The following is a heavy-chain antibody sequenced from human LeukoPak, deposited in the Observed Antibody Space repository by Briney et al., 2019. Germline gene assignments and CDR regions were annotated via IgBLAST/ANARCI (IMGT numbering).Heavy chain of an antibody. CDR1: GFTFGDYW. CDR2: IKQDGSEN. V-gene: IGHV3-7*05. D-gene: IGHD3-9*01. CDR3: ATYWRHFDWLLSDI. J-gene: IGHJ3*02. Sequence: GGSPRLSCEASGFTFGDYWMTWVRQAPGKGLEGVANIKQDGSENHYVDSVKGRFTISRDNAKNSLYLQMNSLRAEDTAVYYCATYWRHFDWLLSDIWGLGTMVTVSS.